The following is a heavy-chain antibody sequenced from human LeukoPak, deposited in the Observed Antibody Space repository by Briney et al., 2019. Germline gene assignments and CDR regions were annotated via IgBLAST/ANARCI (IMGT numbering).Heavy chain of an antibody. D-gene: IGHD5-12*01. CDR1: GYTFTSYG. CDR2: ISAYSGNT. J-gene: IGHJ3*02. CDR3: ARDLGDIVATILGDDAFDI. Sequence: VASVTVSCKASGYTFTSYGISWVRQAPGQGLEWMGWISAYSGNTNYAQKLQGRVTMTTDTSTSTAYMELRSLRSDDTAVYYCARDLGDIVATILGDDAFDIWGQGTMVTVSS. V-gene: IGHV1-18*01.